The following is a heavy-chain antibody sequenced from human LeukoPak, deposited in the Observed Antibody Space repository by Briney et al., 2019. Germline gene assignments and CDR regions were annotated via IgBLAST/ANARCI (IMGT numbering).Heavy chain of an antibody. J-gene: IGHJ2*01. V-gene: IGHV3-53*01. CDR3: ARDRQFGDFYWYFDL. D-gene: IGHD4-17*01. CDR2: IYSGGNT. Sequence: AGGSLRLSCAASGFTVSSNYMCWVRQAPGEGLEGVSVIYSGGNTYYADSVKGRFTISRDSSRNTVFLHMNTLRAEGTAVYYCARDRQFGDFYWYFDLWGRGTLVTVSS. CDR1: GFTVSSNY.